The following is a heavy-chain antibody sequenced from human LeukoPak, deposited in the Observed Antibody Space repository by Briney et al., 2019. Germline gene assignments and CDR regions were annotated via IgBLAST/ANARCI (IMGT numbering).Heavy chain of an antibody. CDR3: STYYYDSSGVGYDAFDI. CDR1: GGSISSYY. Sequence: SETLSLTCTVSGGSISSYYWSWIRQPPGKGLEWIGYIYYSGSTTYNPSLKSRLTISVDTSNNESSLKQISVTAADTAVLYCSTYYYDSSGVGYDAFDIWGQGTMVTVSS. D-gene: IGHD3-22*01. CDR2: IYYSGST. J-gene: IGHJ3*02. V-gene: IGHV4-59*01.